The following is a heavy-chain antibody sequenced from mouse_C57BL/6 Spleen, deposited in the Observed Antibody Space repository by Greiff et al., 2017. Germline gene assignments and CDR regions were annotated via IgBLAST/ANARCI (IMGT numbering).Heavy chain of an antibody. J-gene: IGHJ4*01. D-gene: IGHD1-1*01. CDR3: TRWYYGSSDYAMDY. Sequence: EVQLQQSGTVLARPGASVKMSCKTSGYTFTSYWMHWVKQRPGQGLEWIGAIYPGNSGTSYNQKFKGKAKLTAVTSASTAYMELSSLTNEDSAVYYCTRWYYGSSDYAMDYWGQGTSVTVSS. CDR2: IYPGNSGT. V-gene: IGHV1-5*01. CDR1: GYTFTSYW.